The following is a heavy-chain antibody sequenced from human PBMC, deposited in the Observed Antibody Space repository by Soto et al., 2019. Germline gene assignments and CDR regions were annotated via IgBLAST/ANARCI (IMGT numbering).Heavy chain of an antibody. J-gene: IGHJ4*02. CDR2: ISAYNGNT. Sequence: QVQLVQSGAEVKKPGASVKVSCKASGYTFTSYGISWVRQAPGHGLEWMGLISAYNGNTNYAQKHQGRVTMTTDTSTSTAYMELSSLRSDDTAVYYYARIRMRQQLFLAQDYYFDYWGQGTLVTVSS. D-gene: IGHD6-13*01. CDR1: GYTFTSYG. CDR3: ARIRMRQQLFLAQDYYFDY. V-gene: IGHV1-18*01.